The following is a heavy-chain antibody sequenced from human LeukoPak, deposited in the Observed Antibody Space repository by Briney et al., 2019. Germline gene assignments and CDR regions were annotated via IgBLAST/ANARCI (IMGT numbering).Heavy chain of an antibody. CDR2: IYYSGGT. J-gene: IGHJ3*02. CDR1: GGSISSYY. D-gene: IGHD5-12*01. V-gene: IGHV4-59*12. CDR3: ARDLVAGDAFDI. Sequence: SETLSLTCTVSGGSISSYYWSWIRQPPGKGLEWIGYIYYSGGTYYNPSLKSRVSISVDTSKNQFSLKLSSVTAADTAVYYCARDLVAGDAFDIWGQGTMVTVSS.